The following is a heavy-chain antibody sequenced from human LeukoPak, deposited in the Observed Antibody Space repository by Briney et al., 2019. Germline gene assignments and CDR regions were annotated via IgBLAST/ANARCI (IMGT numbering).Heavy chain of an antibody. Sequence: PGGSLRHSCAASGFTFSSYAMSWVRQAPGKGLEWVSYISIGDSTKYNEDSVKGRFTISRDNAKSSLYLQVNSLRAEDTAVYYCARENWAPYDWGQGTLVTDSS. CDR3: ARENWAPYD. D-gene: IGHD3-3*01. CDR2: ISIGDSTK. J-gene: IGHJ4*02. V-gene: IGHV3-48*04. CDR1: GFTFSSYA.